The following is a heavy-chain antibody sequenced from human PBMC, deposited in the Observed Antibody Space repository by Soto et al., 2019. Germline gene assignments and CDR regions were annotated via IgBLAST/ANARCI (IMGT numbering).Heavy chain of an antibody. CDR1: GGSISSGGYY. Sequence: SETLSLTCTVSGGSISSGGYYWSWIRQHPGKGLEWIGYIYYSGSTYYNPSLKSRVTISVDTSKNQFSLKLSSVTAADTAVYYCASTFDYGDYGSTYYYYYMDVWGKGTTVTVSS. CDR3: ASTFDYGDYGSTYYYYYMDV. D-gene: IGHD4-17*01. V-gene: IGHV4-31*03. CDR2: IYYSGST. J-gene: IGHJ6*03.